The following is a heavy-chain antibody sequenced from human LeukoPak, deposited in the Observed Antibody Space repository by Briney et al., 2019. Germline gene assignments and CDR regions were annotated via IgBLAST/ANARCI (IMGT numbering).Heavy chain of an antibody. D-gene: IGHD1-1*01. CDR2: IGTAGDT. V-gene: IGHV3-13*01. J-gene: IGHJ4*01. CDR1: GFTFSDYD. Sequence: GGSLRLSCAASGFTFSDYDMHWVRQATGKGLEWVSAIGTAGDTYYTGSVKGRFTISRENAKNSLYLQMNSLRAGNTAVYYCARVAKERVGGVYYFDYWGQGTLVTVSS. CDR3: ARVAKERVGGVYYFDY.